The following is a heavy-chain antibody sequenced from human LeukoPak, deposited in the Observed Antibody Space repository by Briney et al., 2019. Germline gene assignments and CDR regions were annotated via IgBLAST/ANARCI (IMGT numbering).Heavy chain of an antibody. D-gene: IGHD1-26*01. J-gene: IGHJ4*02. Sequence: PSGTPSLTCAVSGGSINNNWWSWVRQPPGKGLEWIGEIYHSGSTNYNLSLKSRVTISVDKSKNQFSLKLSSVTAADTAVYYCARHIVAPTGFDYWGQGTLVTVSS. CDR1: GGSINNNW. CDR3: ARHIVAPTGFDY. CDR2: IYHSGST. V-gene: IGHV4-4*02.